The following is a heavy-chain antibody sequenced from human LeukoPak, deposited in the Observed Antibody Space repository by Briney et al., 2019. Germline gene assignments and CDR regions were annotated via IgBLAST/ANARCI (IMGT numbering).Heavy chain of an antibody. CDR3: ATRLPYYYDSSGYRYNYFDF. V-gene: IGHV1-46*01. Sequence: ASVKVSCKASGYTFTSYYMHWVRQAPGQGLEWMGIINPSGGSTSYAQKFQGRVTMTRDTSTSTVYMELSSLRSDDTAVYYCATRLPYYYDSSGYRYNYFDFWGQGTLVTVSS. CDR1: GYTFTSYY. CDR2: INPSGGST. D-gene: IGHD3-22*01. J-gene: IGHJ4*02.